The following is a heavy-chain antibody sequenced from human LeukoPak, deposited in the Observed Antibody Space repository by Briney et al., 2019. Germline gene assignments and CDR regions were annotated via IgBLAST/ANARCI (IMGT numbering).Heavy chain of an antibody. J-gene: IGHJ5*02. V-gene: IGHV4-59*08. CDR2: IYYSGST. Sequence: SETLSLTCTVSGGSISSYYWSWIRQPPGKGLGWIGYIYYSGSTNYNPSLKSRVTISVDTSKNQFSLKLSSVTAADTAVYYCARRSSWYGYWFDPWGQGTLVTVSS. CDR1: GGSISSYY. D-gene: IGHD6-13*01. CDR3: ARRSSWYGYWFDP.